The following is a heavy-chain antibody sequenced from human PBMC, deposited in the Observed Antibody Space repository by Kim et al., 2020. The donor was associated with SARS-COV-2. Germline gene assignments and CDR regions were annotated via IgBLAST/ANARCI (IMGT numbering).Heavy chain of an antibody. CDR2: INPSGGST. D-gene: IGHD3-10*01. CDR1: GYTFTSYY. V-gene: IGHV1-46*01. Sequence: ASVKVSCKASGYTFTSYYMHWVRQAPGQGLEWMGIINPSGGSTSYAQKFQGRVTMTRDTSTSTVYMELSSLRSEDTAVYYCARDLERYYYGSGDDRPNYYYYGAYYYYGMDVWGQGTTVTVSS. CDR3: ARDLERYYYGSGDDRPNYYYYGAYYYYGMDV. J-gene: IGHJ6*02.